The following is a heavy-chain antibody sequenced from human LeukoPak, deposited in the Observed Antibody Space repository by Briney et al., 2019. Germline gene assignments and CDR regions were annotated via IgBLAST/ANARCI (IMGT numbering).Heavy chain of an antibody. CDR1: GFTFSSYE. J-gene: IGHJ4*02. Sequence: GGSLRLSCAASGFTFSSYELNWVRQAPGKGLEWVSYISDTGSTIYYADSVEGRFTISRDNAKNSLYLQMNSLRAEDTAVYYCARADYYDSSGEDYWGQGTLVTVSS. CDR3: ARADYYDSSGEDY. CDR2: ISDTGSTI. D-gene: IGHD3-22*01. V-gene: IGHV3-48*03.